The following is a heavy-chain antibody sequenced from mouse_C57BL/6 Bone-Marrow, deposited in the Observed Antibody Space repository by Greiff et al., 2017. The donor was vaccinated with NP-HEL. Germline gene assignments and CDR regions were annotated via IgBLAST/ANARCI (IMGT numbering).Heavy chain of an antibody. CDR1: VFHITVYF. J-gene: IGHJ1*03. D-gene: IGHD4-1*01. V-gene: IGHV14-4*01. CDR3: TFNWDEYFDG. Sequence: LLPSGAELFPPGASVPLSCPSSVFHITVYFMPWLPQRPLPFLSWIGWIDPEYGDTESASKFPGTAPFTADTSSNTASLQLSNLTSEDTAVYYCTFNWDEYFDGWGTGTTVTVSS. CDR2: IDPEYGDT.